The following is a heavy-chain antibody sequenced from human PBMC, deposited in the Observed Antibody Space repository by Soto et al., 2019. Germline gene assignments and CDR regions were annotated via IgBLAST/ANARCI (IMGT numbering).Heavy chain of an antibody. Sequence: ASVKVSCKASGYTFTSYGISWVRQAPGQGLEWMGWISAYNGNTNYAQKLQGRVTMTTDTSTSTAYMELRSLRSDDTAVYYCAGEYCGGDCYLYYYYGMDVWGQGTTVTGSS. J-gene: IGHJ6*02. D-gene: IGHD2-21*02. V-gene: IGHV1-18*01. CDR3: AGEYCGGDCYLYYYYGMDV. CDR2: ISAYNGNT. CDR1: GYTFTSYG.